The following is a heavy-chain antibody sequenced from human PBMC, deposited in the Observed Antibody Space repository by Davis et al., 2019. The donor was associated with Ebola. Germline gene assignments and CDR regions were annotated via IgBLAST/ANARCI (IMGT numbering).Heavy chain of an antibody. J-gene: IGHJ6*02. CDR3: ARVPSGDYGLDV. Sequence: SETLSLTCTVSGGSISSYYWSWIRQPPGKGLEWIGYIYYSGSTNYNPSLKSRVTISVDTSKNQFSLKLSPVTAADTAVYYCARVPSGDYGLDVWGQGTTVTVSS. D-gene: IGHD2-15*01. CDR2: IYYSGST. CDR1: GGSISSYY. V-gene: IGHV4-59*01.